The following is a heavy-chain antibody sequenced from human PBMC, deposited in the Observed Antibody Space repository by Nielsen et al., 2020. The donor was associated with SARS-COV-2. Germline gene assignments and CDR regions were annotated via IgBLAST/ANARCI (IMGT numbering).Heavy chain of an antibody. CDR3: AKDLPRGYSYGWVYYYYGMDV. J-gene: IGHJ6*02. CDR2: IYSDGST. CDR1: GFSVSSHD. V-gene: IGHV3-53*05. Sequence: GESLKISCAASGFSVSSHDMNWVRQAPGKGLQWVSLIYSDGSTKYADSVKGRFTISRDNSKNTLYLQMNSLRAEDTAVYYCAKDLPRGYSYGWVYYYYGMDVWGQGTTVTVSS. D-gene: IGHD5-18*01.